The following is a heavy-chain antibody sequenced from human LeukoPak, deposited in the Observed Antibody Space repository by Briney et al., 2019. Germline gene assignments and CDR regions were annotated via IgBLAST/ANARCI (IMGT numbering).Heavy chain of an antibody. V-gene: IGHV3-9*01. CDR2: ISWNSGSI. Sequence: PGGSLRLSCAASGFTFDDYAMRWVRQAPGKGLEWVSGISWNSGSIGYADSVKGRFTISRDNAKNSLYLQMNSLRAEDTALYYCARVLITMIRSDYYSGFDYWGQGTLVTVSS. CDR3: ARVLITMIRSDYYSGFDY. CDR1: GFTFDDYA. D-gene: IGHD3-22*01. J-gene: IGHJ4*02.